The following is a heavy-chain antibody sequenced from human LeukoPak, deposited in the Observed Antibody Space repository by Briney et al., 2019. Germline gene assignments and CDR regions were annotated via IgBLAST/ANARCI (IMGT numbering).Heavy chain of an antibody. D-gene: IGHD6-13*01. CDR1: RFTFSSYA. J-gene: IGHJ4*02. V-gene: IGHV3-64D*06. CDR3: VKDPRSTSSWTFDF. CDR2: ISNNGGGI. Sequence: GGSLRLSCAASRFTFSSYAMHWVRQAPGKGLEYVSAISNNGGGIYYADSVKGRFTISRDNSKNTMYLQMSSLRAEDTAVYYCVKDPRSTSSWTFDFWGQGTLVTVSS.